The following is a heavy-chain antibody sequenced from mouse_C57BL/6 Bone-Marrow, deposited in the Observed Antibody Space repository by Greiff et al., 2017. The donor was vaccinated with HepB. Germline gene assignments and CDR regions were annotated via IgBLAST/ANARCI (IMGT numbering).Heavy chain of an antibody. J-gene: IGHJ2*01. CDR3: AVYGNYDY. V-gene: IGHV1-4*01. D-gene: IGHD2-1*01. CDR1: GYTFTSYT. CDR2: INPSSGYT. Sequence: VQLQQSGAELARPGASVKMSCKASGYTFTSYTMHWVKQRPGQGLEWIGYINPSSGYTKYNQKFKDKATLTADKSSSTAYMQLSSLTSEDSAVYFCAVYGNYDYWGQGTTLTVSS.